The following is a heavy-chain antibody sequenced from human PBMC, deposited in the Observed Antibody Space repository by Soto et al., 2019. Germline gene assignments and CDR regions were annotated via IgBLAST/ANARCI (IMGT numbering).Heavy chain of an antibody. CDR2: IIPIFGTA. J-gene: IGHJ6*02. V-gene: IGHV1-69*01. CDR3: ARTGCSSTICYVIHYGMDV. CDR1: GGTFSSYA. Sequence: QVQLVQSGAEVKKPGSSVKVSCKASGGTFSSYAISWVRQAPGQGLEWMGGIIPIFGTANYAQKFQGRITITADESTSTAYMELSSLRSEDTAVYYCARTGCSSTICYVIHYGMDVWGQGTTVTVSS. D-gene: IGHD2-2*01.